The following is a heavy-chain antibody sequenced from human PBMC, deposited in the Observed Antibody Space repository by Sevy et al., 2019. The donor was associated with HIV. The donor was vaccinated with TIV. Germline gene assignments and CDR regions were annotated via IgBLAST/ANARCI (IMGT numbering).Heavy chain of an antibody. CDR2: INPKSGAT. D-gene: IGHD3-3*01. J-gene: IGHJ6*02. CDR1: GYSFSDSGYY. CDR3: ARESYDFWTGPVDYDYGMDV. Sequence: ASVKVSCKASGYSFSDSGYYVHWVQQAPGQGLEWMGWINPKSGATKYAQKVQGRVTMTRDTSVSTANMELTRLTSDDTAVYYCARESYDFWTGPVDYDYGMDVWGQGTTVTVSS. V-gene: IGHV1-2*02.